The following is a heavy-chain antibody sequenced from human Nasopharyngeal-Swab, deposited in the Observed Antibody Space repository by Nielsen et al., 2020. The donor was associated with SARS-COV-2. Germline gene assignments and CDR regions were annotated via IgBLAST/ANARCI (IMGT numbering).Heavy chain of an antibody. CDR3: ARLLELPDY. CDR1: GFTFSSYA. V-gene: IGHV3-23*01. D-gene: IGHD1-7*01. CDR2: ISVSGRST. Sequence: GGSLRLSCAASGFTFSSYAMSWVRQAPGKGLEWVSHISVSGRSTYHADPVKGRFTISRDNSKNTLYLQMNSLRAEDTAVYYCARLLELPDYWGQGTLVTVSS. J-gene: IGHJ4*02.